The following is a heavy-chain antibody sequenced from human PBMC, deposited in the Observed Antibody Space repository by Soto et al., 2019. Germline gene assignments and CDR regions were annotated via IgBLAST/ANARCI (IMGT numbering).Heavy chain of an antibody. D-gene: IGHD5-12*01. J-gene: IGHJ6*03. Sequence: TRGHYYRSRKRKPPGKGLEWIGYIYYSGSTNYNPSLKSRVTISVDTSKNQFSLKLSSVTAADTAVYYCAREGSAYSDYYYYYMDVWGQVTPVTVS. CDR2: IYYSGST. CDR1: TRGHYY. CDR3: AREGSAYSDYYYYYMDV. V-gene: IGHV4-61*01.